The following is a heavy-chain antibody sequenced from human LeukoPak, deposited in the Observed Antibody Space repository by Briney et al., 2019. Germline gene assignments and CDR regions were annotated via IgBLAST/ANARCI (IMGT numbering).Heavy chain of an antibody. J-gene: IGHJ6*03. CDR3: ASAVGSYKNYYYYMDV. D-gene: IGHD1-26*01. CDR1: GGSISSYY. CDR2: IYTSGST. Sequence: SETLSLTCTVSGGSISSYYWSWIRQPAGKGLEWIGRIYTSGSTNYNPSLKSRVTMSVDTSKNQFSLKLSSVTAADTAVYYCASAVGSYKNYYYYMDVWGKGTTVTISS. V-gene: IGHV4-4*07.